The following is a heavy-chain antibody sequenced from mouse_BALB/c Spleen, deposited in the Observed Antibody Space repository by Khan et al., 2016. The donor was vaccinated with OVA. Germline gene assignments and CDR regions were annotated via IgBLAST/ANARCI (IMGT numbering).Heavy chain of an antibody. CDR1: GFTFSSYG. J-gene: IGHJ2*01. CDR2: INSNGGGT. Sequence: EVQLVESGGGLVQPGGSLKLSCAASGFTFSSYGMSWVRQTPDKRLELVATINSNGGGTYYPDSVKGRFTISSDNAKNTLYLQMSSLKSEDTAMYYCARMARTINWGQGTTLTVSS. V-gene: IGHV5-6-3*01. CDR3: ARMARTIN.